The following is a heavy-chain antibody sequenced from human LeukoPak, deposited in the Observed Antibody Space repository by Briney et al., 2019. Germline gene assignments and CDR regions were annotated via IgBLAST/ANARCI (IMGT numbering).Heavy chain of an antibody. CDR1: GFTFSSYA. Sequence: PGGSLRLSCAASGFTFSSYAMSWVRQAPGKGLEWVSAISGSGSTYYADSVKGRFTISRDNSKNTLYLQMNSLRAEDTAVYYCAKGPWRITMIVVVKRYYFDYWGQGTLVTVSS. CDR2: ISGSGST. CDR3: AKGPWRITMIVVVKRYYFDY. V-gene: IGHV3-23*01. J-gene: IGHJ4*02. D-gene: IGHD3-22*01.